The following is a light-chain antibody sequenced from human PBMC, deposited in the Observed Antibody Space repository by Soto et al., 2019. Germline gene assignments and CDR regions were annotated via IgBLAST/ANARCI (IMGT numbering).Light chain of an antibody. CDR3: AAWDNSLSGRV. V-gene: IGLV1-47*02. CDR2: DDN. CDR1: SSNIGVNY. J-gene: IGLJ3*02. Sequence: QSVLTQATSASGTPGQRVTISCSGSSSNIGVNYVYWYQQVPGTAPKLLVFDDNQRPSGVPDRFSDSKSGTSAFLAISGLRSEDEADYYCAAWDNSLSGRVFGGGTKVTVL.